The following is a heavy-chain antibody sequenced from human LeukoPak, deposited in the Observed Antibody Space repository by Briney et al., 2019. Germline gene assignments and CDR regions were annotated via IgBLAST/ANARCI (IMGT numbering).Heavy chain of an antibody. CDR3: ARTNQISETAFDI. D-gene: IGHD1-14*01. J-gene: IGHJ3*02. Sequence: GGSLRLSCAASGFTVSSNYMSWVRQAPGKGLEWVSVIYSGGSTYYADSVKGRFTISRDNSKNTLYLQMNSLRAEDTAVYYCARTNQISETAFDIWGQGTMVIVSS. CDR2: IYSGGST. CDR1: GFTVSSNY. V-gene: IGHV3-53*01.